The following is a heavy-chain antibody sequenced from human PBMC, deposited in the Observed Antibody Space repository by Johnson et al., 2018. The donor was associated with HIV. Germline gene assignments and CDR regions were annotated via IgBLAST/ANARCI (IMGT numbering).Heavy chain of an antibody. J-gene: IGHJ3*02. V-gene: IGHV3-43*01. D-gene: IGHD3-22*01. CDR3: AKDMEDSSGYYGAFDI. CDR1: GFTFDDYT. CDR2: ISWDGGST. Sequence: VQLVESGGGLFQPGGSLRLSCAASGFTFDDYTMHWVRQAPGKGLEWVSLISWDGGSTYYADSVKGRFTNSRDNSKNSLYLQMNSLRTEDTALYYCAKDMEDSSGYYGAFDIWGQGTMVTVSS.